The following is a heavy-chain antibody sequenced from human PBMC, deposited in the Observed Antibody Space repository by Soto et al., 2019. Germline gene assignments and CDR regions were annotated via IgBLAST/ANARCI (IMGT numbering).Heavy chain of an antibody. D-gene: IGHD3-16*01. CDR3: AREREVGGRVIDY. V-gene: IGHV3-33*01. CDR1: GFTFSSYG. J-gene: IGHJ4*02. Sequence: QVQLVESGGGVVQPGRSLRLSCAASGFTFSSYGMHWVRQAPGKGLEWVAVIWYDGSNKYYADSVKGRFTISRDNSKNTLYLQMNSLRAEDTAVYYCAREREVGGRVIDYWGQGTLVTVSS. CDR2: IWYDGSNK.